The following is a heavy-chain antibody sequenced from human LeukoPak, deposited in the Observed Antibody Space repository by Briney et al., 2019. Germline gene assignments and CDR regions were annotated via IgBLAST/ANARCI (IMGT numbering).Heavy chain of an antibody. Sequence: GGSLRLSCAASGFTFGSYWMHWDRQAPGKGLVWVSRINTDGGSTTYADSVKGRFTISRDNAKNTLYLQMNSLRAEDTAVYYCGRGFSIVPAGIPDYWGLGTLVTVSS. CDR3: GRGFSIVPAGIPDY. CDR2: INTDGGST. V-gene: IGHV3-74*01. J-gene: IGHJ4*02. CDR1: GFTFGSYW. D-gene: IGHD2-2*02.